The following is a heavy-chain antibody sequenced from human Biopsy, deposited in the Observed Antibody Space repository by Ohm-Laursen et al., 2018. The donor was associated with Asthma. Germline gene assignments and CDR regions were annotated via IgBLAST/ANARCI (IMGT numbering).Heavy chain of an antibody. J-gene: IGHJ6*02. CDR1: GYTFINYA. D-gene: IGHD6-13*01. V-gene: IGHV1-2*04. CDR2: INPNSGGT. Sequence: ASVKVSCKASGYTFINYAIHWVRQAPGQGLEWMGWINPNSGGTNYAQKFQGWVTMTRDTSISTAYMELSRLRSDDTAVYYCARDAAAAGESYYYYYGMDVWGQGTTVTVSS. CDR3: ARDAAAAGESYYYYYGMDV.